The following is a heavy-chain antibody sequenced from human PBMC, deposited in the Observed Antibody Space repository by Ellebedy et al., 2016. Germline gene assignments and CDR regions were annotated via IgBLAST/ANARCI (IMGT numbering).Heavy chain of an antibody. CDR1: GFTFSNYG. CDR2: IWYDGTNI. J-gene: IGHJ4*02. D-gene: IGHD5-18*01. Sequence: GESLKISXAASGFTFSNYGMHWVRQAPGKGLEWVAVIWYDGTNIDYADSVKGRFTISRDNPKNTLYLQMDSLRVEDTAVYYCARVNIDTAMADYWGQGTPVTVSS. V-gene: IGHV3-33*01. CDR3: ARVNIDTAMADY.